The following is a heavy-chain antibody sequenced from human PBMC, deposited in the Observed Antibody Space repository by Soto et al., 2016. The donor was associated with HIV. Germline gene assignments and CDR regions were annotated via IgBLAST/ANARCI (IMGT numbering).Heavy chain of an antibody. Sequence: QVQLQESGPGLVKPSETLSLTCAVSNYAISSGYYWGWIRQPPGKGLEWIGSIFHSGNTFYNPSLKSRVTISVDTSKNQISLKLSSVTAADTAVYYCARARRGGAQLAYQYYSYYYMDVWGEGTTVTVSS. J-gene: IGHJ6*03. CDR1: NYAISSGYY. CDR3: ARARRGGAQLAYQYYSYYYMDV. V-gene: IGHV4-38-2*01. CDR2: IFHSGNT. D-gene: IGHD6-6*01.